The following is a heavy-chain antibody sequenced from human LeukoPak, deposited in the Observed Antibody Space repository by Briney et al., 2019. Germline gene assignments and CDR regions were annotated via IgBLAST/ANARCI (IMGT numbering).Heavy chain of an antibody. Sequence: GGPLRLSCAASGFTFSSYSLNWVRQAPGKGLEWVSSISSSSSYIYYADSVKGRFTISRDNAKNSLYLQMNRLRAEDTAVYYCARVPSWTPDYWGQGNLVTVSS. CDR2: ISSSSSYI. J-gene: IGHJ4*02. V-gene: IGHV3-21*03. CDR1: GFTFSSYS. D-gene: IGHD6-13*01. CDR3: ARVPSWTPDY.